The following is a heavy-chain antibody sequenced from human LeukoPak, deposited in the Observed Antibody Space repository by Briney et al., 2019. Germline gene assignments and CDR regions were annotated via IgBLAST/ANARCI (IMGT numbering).Heavy chain of an antibody. J-gene: IGHJ4*02. CDR3: ARDLGRIDGIAWYYFEN. CDR1: GYTFTGHY. V-gene: IGHV1-2*02. Sequence: GASVKVSCKASGYTFTGHYIHWVRQAPGQGFEWMGWIIPNTGGTDYAQKFQDRIAISTYTSISTAYMELSRLRSDDTALYYCARDLGRIDGIAWYYFENWGQGTLVTVS. CDR2: IIPNTGGT. D-gene: IGHD1-14*01.